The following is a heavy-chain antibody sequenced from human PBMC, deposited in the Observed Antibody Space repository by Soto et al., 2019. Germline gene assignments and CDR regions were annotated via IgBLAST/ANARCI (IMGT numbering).Heavy chain of an antibody. CDR2: ISYDGSNK. Sequence: GGSLRLSCAASGFTFSSYGMHWVRQAPGKGLEWVAVISYDGSNKYYADSVKGRFTISRDNSKNTLYLQMNSLRAEDTAVYYCATQDSSGYYGRPSALAYWGQGTLVTVSS. D-gene: IGHD3-22*01. CDR3: ATQDSSGYYGRPSALAY. CDR1: GFTFSSYG. J-gene: IGHJ4*02. V-gene: IGHV3-30*03.